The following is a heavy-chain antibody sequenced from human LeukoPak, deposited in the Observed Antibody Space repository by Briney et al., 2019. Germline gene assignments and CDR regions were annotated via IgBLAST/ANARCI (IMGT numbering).Heavy chain of an antibody. J-gene: IGHJ4*02. CDR1: GYTFTSYA. V-gene: IGHV1-3*03. CDR3: ARESAGVYVPEYYFDY. Sequence: GASVKVSCKASGYTFTSYAMHWVRQAPGQRLEWMGWINAGNGNTKYSQEFQGRVTITRDPSAGTAYMELSSLRSEDMAVYYCARESAGVYVPEYYFDYWGQRTLVTVSS. CDR2: INAGNGNT. D-gene: IGHD2-8*01.